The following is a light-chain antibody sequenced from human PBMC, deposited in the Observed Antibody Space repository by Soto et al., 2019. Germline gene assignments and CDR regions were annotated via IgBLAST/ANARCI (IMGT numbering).Light chain of an antibody. CDR3: QQYNSYSYT. V-gene: IGKV3-15*01. Sequence: EIVMTQSPGTLSVSPGERATLSCRASQSVSVNLAWYQQKPGQAPRLLIYGVSTRATGIPARFSGSESGTEFTLTISSLQSEDFAVYYCQQYNSYSYTFGQGTKVEIK. CDR2: GVS. CDR1: QSVSVN. J-gene: IGKJ1*01.